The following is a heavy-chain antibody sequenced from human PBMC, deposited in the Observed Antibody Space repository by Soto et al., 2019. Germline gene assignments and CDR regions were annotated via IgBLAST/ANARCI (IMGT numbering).Heavy chain of an antibody. D-gene: IGHD6-19*01. V-gene: IGHV1-8*01. CDR3: ARGLGVEIAVAV. CDR2: MNPNSGNT. Sequence: ASVKVSCKASGYTFTSYDINWVRQATGQGLEWMGWMNPNSGNTGYAQKFQGRVTMTRNTSISTAYMELSSLRSEDTAVYYCARGLGVEIAVAVWGQGTLVTVSS. J-gene: IGHJ4*02. CDR1: GYTFTSYD.